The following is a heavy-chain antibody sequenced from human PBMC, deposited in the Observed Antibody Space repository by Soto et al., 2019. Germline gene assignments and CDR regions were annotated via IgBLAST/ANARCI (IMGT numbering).Heavy chain of an antibody. Sequence: SSVKLSFEASGGTFSSYAISWVRQSRGQGLEWMGGMIPIFGTANYAQKFQVRVTITAGKSTSTAYMELSSLRSEDTDVYYCARDGELHSNYGFDYWGQGTLVTVSS. D-gene: IGHD1-26*01. CDR2: MIPIFGTA. CDR3: ARDGELHSNYGFDY. CDR1: GGTFSSYA. V-gene: IGHV1-69*06. J-gene: IGHJ4*02.